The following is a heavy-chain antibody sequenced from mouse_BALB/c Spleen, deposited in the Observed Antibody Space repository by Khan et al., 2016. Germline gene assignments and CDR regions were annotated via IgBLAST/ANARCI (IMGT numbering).Heavy chain of an antibody. CDR3: ARWDPDY. CDR2: IYPGDGDT. Sequence: QVQLQQSGAELVRPGSSVKISCKASDYAFSSFWMNWVRQRPGQGLEWIGQIYPGDGDTNYNGKFKGKATLTADTSSSTAYMQLSSLTSEDSAVYFCARWDPDYWGQGTTLTVSS. D-gene: IGHD4-1*01. J-gene: IGHJ2*01. V-gene: IGHV1-80*01. CDR1: DYAFSSFW.